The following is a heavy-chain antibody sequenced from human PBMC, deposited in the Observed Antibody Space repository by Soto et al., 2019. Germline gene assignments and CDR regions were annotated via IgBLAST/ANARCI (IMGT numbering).Heavy chain of an antibody. Sequence: QVQLVQSGAEVKKPGSSVKVSCEASGGTFSSYAISWVRQAPGQGLEWMGGIIPIFGTANYAQKFQGRVTITAAESTRTAYMELSSLRSEDTAVYYCARDRMYYDILTGYYNGNYYFDYWGQGTLVTVSS. D-gene: IGHD3-9*01. J-gene: IGHJ4*02. CDR2: IIPIFGTA. V-gene: IGHV1-69*01. CDR1: GGTFSSYA. CDR3: ARDRMYYDILTGYYNGNYYFDY.